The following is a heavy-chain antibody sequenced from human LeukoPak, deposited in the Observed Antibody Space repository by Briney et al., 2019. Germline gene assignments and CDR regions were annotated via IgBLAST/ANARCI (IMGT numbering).Heavy chain of an antibody. Sequence: GGSLRLSCAASGFTFSSYAMHWVRQAPGKGLEYVSAISSNGGSTYYANSVKGRFTIYRDNSKNTLYLQMGSLRAEDMAVYYCARDMRRAGYYDYWGQGTLVTVSS. CDR2: ISSNGGST. V-gene: IGHV3-64*01. D-gene: IGHD3-16*01. CDR1: GFTFSSYA. J-gene: IGHJ4*02. CDR3: ARDMRRAGYYDY.